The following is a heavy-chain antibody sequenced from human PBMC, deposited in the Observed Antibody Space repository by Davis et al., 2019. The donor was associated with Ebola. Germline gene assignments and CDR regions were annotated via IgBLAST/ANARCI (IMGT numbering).Heavy chain of an antibody. CDR2: ISAYNGNT. D-gene: IGHD5-18*01. V-gene: IGHV1-18*01. CDR3: ARVPGYSYGYYYYYYGMDV. Sequence: ASVKVSCKASGYTFTSYGISWVRQAPGQGLEWMGWISAYNGNTNYAQKLQGRVTMTTDTSTSTAYMELRSLRSDDTAVYYCARVPGYSYGYYYYYYGMDVWGQGTTVIVSS. CDR1: GYTFTSYG. J-gene: IGHJ6*02.